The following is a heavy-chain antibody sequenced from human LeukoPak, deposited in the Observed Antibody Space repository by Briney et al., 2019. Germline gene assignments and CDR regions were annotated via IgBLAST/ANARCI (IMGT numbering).Heavy chain of an antibody. Sequence: SETLSLTCTVSGVSISSGGYYWSWIRQHPGKGLEWIGYIYYSGSTYYNPSLKSRVTISVDTSKNQFSLKLSSVTAADTAVYYCARGNYDFWSGTTNYYFDYWGQGTLVTVSS. J-gene: IGHJ4*02. CDR1: GVSISSGGYY. CDR3: ARGNYDFWSGTTNYYFDY. V-gene: IGHV4-31*03. D-gene: IGHD3-3*01. CDR2: IYYSGST.